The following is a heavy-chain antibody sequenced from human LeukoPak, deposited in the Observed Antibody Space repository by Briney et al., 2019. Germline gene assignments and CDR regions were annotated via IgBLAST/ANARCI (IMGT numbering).Heavy chain of an antibody. D-gene: IGHD2-15*01. CDR2: INHSGST. CDR3: ARVESSGGSFGGFDP. CDR1: GGSFSGYY. J-gene: IGHJ5*02. Sequence: PSETLSLTCAVYGGSFSGYYWSWIRQPPGKGLEWIGEINHSGSTNYNPSLKSRVTISVDTSKNQFSLKLSSVTAADTAVYYCARVESSGGSFGGFDPWGQGTLVTASS. V-gene: IGHV4-34*01.